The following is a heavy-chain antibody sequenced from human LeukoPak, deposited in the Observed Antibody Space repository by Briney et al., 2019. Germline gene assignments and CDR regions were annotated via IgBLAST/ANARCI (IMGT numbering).Heavy chain of an antibody. Sequence: PGGSLRLSCAASGFTFSTFGMNWVRQAPGKGLEWVSSINSISSYIYYADSVKGRFTISRDNAKNSLCLQMNSLRAEDTAVYYCARAFPRYCSGGSCYFPLDYWGQGTLVTVSS. J-gene: IGHJ4*02. D-gene: IGHD2-15*01. V-gene: IGHV3-21*01. CDR1: GFTFSTFG. CDR3: ARAFPRYCSGGSCYFPLDY. CDR2: INSISSYI.